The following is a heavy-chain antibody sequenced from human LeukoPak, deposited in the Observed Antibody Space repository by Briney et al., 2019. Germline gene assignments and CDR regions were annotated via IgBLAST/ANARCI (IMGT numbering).Heavy chain of an antibody. Sequence: GGSLRLSCAASGFSFSDFIMNWVRQAPGKGLEWVSSITSTSSYIYYADSVKGRFTISRDDAKNSLFLQMNSLRAEDTAAYYCVRDGIDYGDYFFDFWGQGTLVTVSS. V-gene: IGHV3-21*01. D-gene: IGHD4-17*01. CDR1: GFSFSDFI. CDR3: VRDGIDYGDYFFDF. J-gene: IGHJ4*02. CDR2: ITSTSSYI.